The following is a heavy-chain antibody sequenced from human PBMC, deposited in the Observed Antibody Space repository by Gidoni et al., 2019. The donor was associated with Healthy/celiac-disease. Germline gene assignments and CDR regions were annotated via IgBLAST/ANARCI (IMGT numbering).Heavy chain of an antibody. J-gene: IGHJ5*02. Sequence: EVQLVESGGGLVQPGGSLRLSCAASGFPFSSYAMSWVRQAPGKGLEWVSAISGSGGSTYYADSVEGRFTISRDKSKNTLYLQMNGLRAEDTAVYYCAKRGIVVVPAAVYNWFDPWGQGTLVTVSS. CDR3: AKRGIVVVPAAVYNWFDP. CDR1: GFPFSSYA. CDR2: ISGSGGST. D-gene: IGHD2-2*01. V-gene: IGHV3-23*04.